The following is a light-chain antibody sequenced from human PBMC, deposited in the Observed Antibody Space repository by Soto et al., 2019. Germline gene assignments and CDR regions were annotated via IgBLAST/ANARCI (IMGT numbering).Light chain of an antibody. V-gene: IGLV2-14*01. J-gene: IGLJ2*01. CDR3: SSYTSSSVV. CDR2: DVS. Sequence: QSALTQPASVSGSPGQSITLSCTGTSSDAGGYNYVSWYQQHPGKAPKLMIYDVSNRPSGVSNRFSGSKSGNTASLTISGLQAEDEADYYCSSYTSSSVVFGGWTKLTVL. CDR1: SSDAGGYNY.